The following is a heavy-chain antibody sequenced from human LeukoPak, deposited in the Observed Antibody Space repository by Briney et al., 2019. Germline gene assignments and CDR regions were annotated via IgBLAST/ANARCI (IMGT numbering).Heavy chain of an antibody. V-gene: IGHV1-2*02. J-gene: IGHJ6*03. CDR2: INPNTGAT. D-gene: IGHD1/OR15-1a*01. CDR1: GYTFTGYY. Sequence: GASVKVSCKPSGYTFTGYYLHWVRQAPGQGLEWMGWINPNTGATIYAEKFQGRVTMTRDTSIDTAYMEMRSLRSDDTAVYYCARDGYGNNYMDVWGKGTTVTVSS. CDR3: ARDGYGNNYMDV.